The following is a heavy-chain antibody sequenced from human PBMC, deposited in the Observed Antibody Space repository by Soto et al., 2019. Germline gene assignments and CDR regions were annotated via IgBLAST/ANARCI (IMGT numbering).Heavy chain of an antibody. CDR2: IDTSGTKI. Sequence: GGSLRLSFAASGYTFSVYYMSWIRQAPGKGLEWISYIDTSGTKIYYADSVKGRFTITRDNAKNSLYLEMNSLRDEDTAVYYCASHYDMWSGYLSPVDYWGQGTLVTVSS. CDR3: ASHYDMWSGYLSPVDY. D-gene: IGHD3-3*01. CDR1: GYTFSVYY. J-gene: IGHJ4*02. V-gene: IGHV3-11*01.